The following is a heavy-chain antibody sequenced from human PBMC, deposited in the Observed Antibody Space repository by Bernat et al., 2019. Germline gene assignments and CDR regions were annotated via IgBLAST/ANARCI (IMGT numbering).Heavy chain of an antibody. V-gene: IGHV3-9*01. CDR1: GFTFDDYA. Sequence: EVQLVESGGGLVQPGRSLRLSCAASGFTFDDYAMHWVRQAPGKGLELVPGIRWNSGSIGYADSVKGRFNISRDNAKNSLYLQMNILRAEDTALYYCAKMSTYGEPNWGQGTLVTVSS. CDR3: AKMSTYGEPN. J-gene: IGHJ4*02. D-gene: IGHD4-17*01. CDR2: IRWNSGSI.